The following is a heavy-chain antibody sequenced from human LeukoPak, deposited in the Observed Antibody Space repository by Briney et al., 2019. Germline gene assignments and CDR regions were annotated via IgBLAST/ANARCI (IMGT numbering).Heavy chain of an antibody. J-gene: IGHJ4*02. Sequence: SETLSLTCTVSGDSIRSYYWNWIRQSPGKGLEWIGYIYKTGTTNYNPSVKSRLTISVDTSKNQFSLKLSSVTAADTAVYYCARVYYGENYFDYWGQGTLVTVSS. D-gene: IGHD4-17*01. CDR3: ARVYYGENYFDY. CDR1: GDSIRSYY. V-gene: IGHV4-59*01. CDR2: IYKTGTT.